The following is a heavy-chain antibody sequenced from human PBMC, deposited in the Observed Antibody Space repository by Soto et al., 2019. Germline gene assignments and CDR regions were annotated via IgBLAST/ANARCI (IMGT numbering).Heavy chain of an antibody. J-gene: IGHJ6*03. Sequence: SETLSLTCTVSGGSISSSSYYWGWIRQPPGKGLEWIGSIYYSGSTYYNPSLKSRVTISVDTSKNQFSLKLSSVTAADTAVYYCARHWLVDCSSTSCQYYYMDVWGKGTTVTVSS. CDR1: GGSISSSSYY. CDR2: IYYSGST. CDR3: ARHWLVDCSSTSCQYYYMDV. D-gene: IGHD2-2*01. V-gene: IGHV4-39*01.